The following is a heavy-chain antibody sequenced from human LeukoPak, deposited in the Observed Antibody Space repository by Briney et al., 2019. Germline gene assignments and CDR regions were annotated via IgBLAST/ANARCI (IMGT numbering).Heavy chain of an antibody. Sequence: GGPLRLSCVASGFTFSSYWMSWVRQSPGKGREWVANIKKDGREKYYVDSVKGRFTISRDNAKNSLYLHMNSLRGRDAAVYHSARVGSGWSLDYWGQGTLVTVSS. D-gene: IGHD6-19*01. CDR1: GFTFSSYW. J-gene: IGHJ4*02. CDR2: IKKDGREK. V-gene: IGHV3-7*01. CDR3: ARVGSGWSLDY.